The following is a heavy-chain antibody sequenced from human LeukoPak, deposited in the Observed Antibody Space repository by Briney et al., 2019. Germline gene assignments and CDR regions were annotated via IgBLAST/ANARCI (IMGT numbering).Heavy chain of an antibody. D-gene: IGHD3-10*01. Sequence: PGRSLRLSCAASGFTFSSYAMHWVRQAPGKGLEWVAVISYDGSNKYYADSVKGRFTISRDNSKNTLYLQMNSLRAEDTAVYYCARSEGLWFGELSFDYWGQGTLVTVSS. CDR1: GFTFSSYA. J-gene: IGHJ4*02. V-gene: IGHV3-30*04. CDR2: ISYDGSNK. CDR3: ARSEGLWFGELSFDY.